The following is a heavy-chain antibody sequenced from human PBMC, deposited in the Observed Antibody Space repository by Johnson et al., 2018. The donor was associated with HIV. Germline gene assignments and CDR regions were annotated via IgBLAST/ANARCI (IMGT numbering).Heavy chain of an antibody. J-gene: IGHJ3*02. CDR1: GFTFGDYG. V-gene: IGHV3-49*03. Sequence: EVQLVESGGGLVQPGRSLRVSCTASGFTFGDYGVNWFRQAPGKGLEWVGLVRSKAYGGTEYAASVKGRFTVSRDDSKNIAYLHMNNLKSEDTAVYYCSSRPYFYDSSGNAFHSWGQGTRVTVSS. D-gene: IGHD3-22*01. CDR3: SSRPYFYDSSGNAFHS. CDR2: VRSKAYGGT.